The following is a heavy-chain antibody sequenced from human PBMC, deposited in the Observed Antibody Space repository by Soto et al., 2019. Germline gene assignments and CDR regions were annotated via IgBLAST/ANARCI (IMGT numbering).Heavy chain of an antibody. Sequence: LKISCKGSGYSFTNYWIAWVRQMPGKGLEWMGNIYPGDSDTRYSPSFRGQVSISADKSIGTAYLQWSSLQASDTAIYYCARTRGYSYGFLPPDFDYWGQGTLVTVSS. D-gene: IGHD5-18*01. V-gene: IGHV5-51*01. J-gene: IGHJ4*02. CDR1: GYSFTNYW. CDR2: IYPGDSDT. CDR3: ARTRGYSYGFLPPDFDY.